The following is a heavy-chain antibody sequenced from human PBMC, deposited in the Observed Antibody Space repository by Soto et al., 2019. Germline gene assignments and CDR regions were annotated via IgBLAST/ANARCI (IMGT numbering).Heavy chain of an antibody. V-gene: IGHV1-69*08. D-gene: IGHD4-17*01. Sequence: QDQLVQSGAEVKKPGSSVKVSCKAFGGPFSSHTFSWVRQAPGQGLEWMGRIIPALGTTTYAQKFQGRVTITADESVTPVYMELNSLRTEDTAVYYCARPDFGDYWYFDLWGRGTLVTVSS. CDR2: IIPALGTT. J-gene: IGHJ2*01. CDR1: GGPFSSHT. CDR3: ARPDFGDYWYFDL.